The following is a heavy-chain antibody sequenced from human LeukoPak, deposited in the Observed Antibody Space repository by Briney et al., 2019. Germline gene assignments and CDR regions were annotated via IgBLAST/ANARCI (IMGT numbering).Heavy chain of an antibody. CDR1: GFTFSSYS. J-gene: IGHJ3*02. V-gene: IGHV3-21*01. Sequence: GGSLRLSCAASGFTFSSYSMHWVRQAPGKGLEWVSSISSSSSYIYYADSVKGRFTISRDNAKNSLYLQMNSLRAEETAVYYCARRYSGSYGAFDIWGQGTMVTVSS. CDR2: ISSSSSYI. D-gene: IGHD1-26*01. CDR3: ARRYSGSYGAFDI.